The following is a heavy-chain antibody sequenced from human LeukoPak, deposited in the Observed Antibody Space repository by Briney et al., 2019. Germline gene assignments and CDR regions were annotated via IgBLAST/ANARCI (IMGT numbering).Heavy chain of an antibody. D-gene: IGHD3-22*01. CDR2: IHYSGST. CDR1: GGSISSNGYY. Sequence: SETLSLTCSVSGGSISSNGYYWGWIRQPPGKGLEWIGTIHYSGSTYYTPSLESRVTISVDSSRNQFSLKLSSVTAADTAVYYCARRSTSGYYYFDYWGQGSRVTVSA. CDR3: ARRSTSGYYYFDY. J-gene: IGHJ4*02. V-gene: IGHV4-39*01.